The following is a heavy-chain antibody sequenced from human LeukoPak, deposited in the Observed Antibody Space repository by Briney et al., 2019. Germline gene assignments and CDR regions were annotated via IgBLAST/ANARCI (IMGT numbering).Heavy chain of an antibody. D-gene: IGHD6-19*01. Sequence: PSETLSLTCTVSGGSISRSGFHWAWVGQPPGKGLEWIGSSSYTGGTYYTPSLESRGAISADTTKNQFSLSLRSETAVDTAEYFCARREAVASRPFDTWGQGTLVTVSS. V-gene: IGHV4-39*01. CDR3: ARREAVASRPFDT. J-gene: IGHJ4*02. CDR2: SSYTGGT. CDR1: GGSISRSGFH.